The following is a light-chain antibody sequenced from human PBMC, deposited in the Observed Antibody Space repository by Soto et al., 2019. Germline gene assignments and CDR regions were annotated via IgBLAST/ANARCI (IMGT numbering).Light chain of an antibody. CDR3: PQSGFLVPYT. J-gene: IGKJ2*01. Sequence: EIVLTQSPGTLSLSPGERATLSCRASQSVSSSYLAWYQQRPGQAPRLLIYGASSRATGIPDRFSGSGSGTDFILTIRRLGSISFVAYFCPQSGFLVPYTFGQGTNVEIK. CDR2: GAS. V-gene: IGKV3-20*01. CDR1: QSVSSSY.